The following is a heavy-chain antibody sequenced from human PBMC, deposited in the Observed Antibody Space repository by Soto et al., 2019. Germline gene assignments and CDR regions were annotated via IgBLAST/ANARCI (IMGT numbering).Heavy chain of an antibody. Sequence: SETLSLTCTVSGDSISGTSFYWGWIRQSSGKGLEWIASIYSSGSTFYNLSLKSRLSLSVDTSKNKFSLRLQSVTAADTAVYYCVRHRSSREVHFDNWGQGTMVSVSS. CDR3: VRHRSSREVHFDN. CDR2: IYSSGST. J-gene: IGHJ4*02. CDR1: GDSISGTSFY. V-gene: IGHV4-39*01.